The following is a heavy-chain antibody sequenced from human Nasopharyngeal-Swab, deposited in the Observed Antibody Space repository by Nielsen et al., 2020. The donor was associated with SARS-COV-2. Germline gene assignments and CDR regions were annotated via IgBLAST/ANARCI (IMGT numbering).Heavy chain of an antibody. CDR3: ARQPWAYDSSGYSLGRLYGMDV. Sequence: ESLKISCKGSGYSFTSYWIGWVRQMPGKGLEWMGIIYPGDSDTRYSPSFQGQVTISADKSISTAYLQWSSLKASDTAMYYCARQPWAYDSSGYSLGRLYGMDVWGQGTTVTVSS. V-gene: IGHV5-51*01. CDR1: GYSFTSYW. D-gene: IGHD3-22*01. CDR2: IYPGDSDT. J-gene: IGHJ6*02.